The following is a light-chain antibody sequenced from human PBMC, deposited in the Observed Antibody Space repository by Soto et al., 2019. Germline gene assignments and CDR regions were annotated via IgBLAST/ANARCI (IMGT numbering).Light chain of an antibody. CDR1: SSDVGGYNY. CDR2: EVS. J-gene: IGLJ3*02. Sequence: QSALTQPASVSGSPGQSITISCTGTSSDVGGYNYVSWYQQHPGKAPKLMIYEVSHRPSVVSNRFSGSKSGNTASLTISGLQAEDDADYYCSSYTSSSTWVFGGGTKLTVL. CDR3: SSYTSSSTWV. V-gene: IGLV2-14*01.